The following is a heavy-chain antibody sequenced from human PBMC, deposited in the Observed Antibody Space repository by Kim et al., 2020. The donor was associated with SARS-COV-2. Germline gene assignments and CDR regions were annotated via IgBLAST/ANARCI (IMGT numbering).Heavy chain of an antibody. V-gene: IGHV3-23*01. CDR3: ARKKYGAEAFDL. Sequence: SATYADSVKGRFSGSREHTQNTLSLHVNTLRAEDTAVYFCARKKYGAEAFDLWGQGTLVTVSS. CDR2: SA. D-gene: IGHD1-26*01. J-gene: IGHJ3*01.